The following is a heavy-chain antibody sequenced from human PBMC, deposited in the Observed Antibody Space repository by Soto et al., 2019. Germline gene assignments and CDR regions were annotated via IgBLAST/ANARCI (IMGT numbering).Heavy chain of an antibody. CDR3: ARHDGCSSTSCDTLDAFDI. CDR1: GYSFTSYW. Sequence: PGESLKISCKGSGYSFTSYWIGWVRQMPGKGLEWMGIIYPGDSDTRYSPSFQGQVTISADKSISTAYLQWSSLKASDTAMYYCARHDGCSSTSCDTLDAFDIWGQGTMVTVSS. D-gene: IGHD2-2*02. CDR2: IYPGDSDT. J-gene: IGHJ3*02. V-gene: IGHV5-51*01.